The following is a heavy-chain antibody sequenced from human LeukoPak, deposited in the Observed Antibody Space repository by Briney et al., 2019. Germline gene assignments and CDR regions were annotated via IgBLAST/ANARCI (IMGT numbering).Heavy chain of an antibody. CDR1: CGSISSGDYY. J-gene: IGHJ5*02. D-gene: IGHD2-2*01. CDR2: IYYSGST. CDR3: DRGIVVPAAMGFGP. V-gene: IGHV4-30-4*08. Sequence: PSETLSLTCTVSCGSISSGDYYWSWIRHPPGRGLEWIGYIYYSGSTCYNYYLKIRVTISVETYKNQFSLKLSSVTAADTAVYYCDRGIVVPAAMGFGPWGQGTLVTVSS.